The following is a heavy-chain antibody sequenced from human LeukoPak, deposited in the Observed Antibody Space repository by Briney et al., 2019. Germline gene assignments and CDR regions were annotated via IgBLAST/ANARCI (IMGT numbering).Heavy chain of an antibody. CDR2: MNPNSGNT. Sequence: GASVKVPCKASGYTFTSYDINWVRQATGQGLEWMGWMNPNSGNTGYAQKFQGRVTMIRNTSISTAYMELSSLRSEDTAVYYCARLLKGYSSSKSYYYYMDVWGKGTTVTVSS. J-gene: IGHJ6*03. D-gene: IGHD6-6*01. V-gene: IGHV1-8*01. CDR3: ARLLKGYSSSKSYYYYMDV. CDR1: GYTFTSYD.